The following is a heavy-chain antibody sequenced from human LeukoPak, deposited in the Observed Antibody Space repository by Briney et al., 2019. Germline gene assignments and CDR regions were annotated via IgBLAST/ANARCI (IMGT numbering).Heavy chain of an antibody. CDR2: IWYDGSNK. CDR3: ARDSYGDYELGSDY. Sequence: GGSLRLSCAASGFTFSSYAMSWVRQAPGKGLEWVAVIWYDGSNKYYADSVKGRFTISRDNSKNTLYPQMNSLRAEDTAVYYCARDSYGDYELGSDYWGQGTLVTVSS. D-gene: IGHD4-17*01. V-gene: IGHV3-33*08. J-gene: IGHJ4*02. CDR1: GFTFSSYA.